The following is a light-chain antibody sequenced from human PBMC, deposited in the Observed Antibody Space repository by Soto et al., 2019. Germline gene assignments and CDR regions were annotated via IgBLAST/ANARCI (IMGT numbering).Light chain of an antibody. Sequence: EIWLTQFPGTLSLSPGERVTLSCRASQSVNSSYLAWYQHKPGQAPRLLIYGASTRATGIPDRFSGSGSGTDFTLTIARLATGDSAVYYCQQYGNSPQTFGQGTKVDIK. CDR1: QSVNSSY. V-gene: IGKV3-20*01. CDR2: GAS. CDR3: QQYGNSPQT. J-gene: IGKJ1*01.